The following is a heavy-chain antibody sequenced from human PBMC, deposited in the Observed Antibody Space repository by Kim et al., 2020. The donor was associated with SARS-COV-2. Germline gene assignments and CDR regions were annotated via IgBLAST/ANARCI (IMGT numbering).Heavy chain of an antibody. CDR2: TI. V-gene: IGHV3-11*04. D-gene: IGHD3-10*01. Sequence: TISYATSVKARLTISRDNAKNSLYLQMTSLRAEDTAVYYCARDSGYLDFDIWGQGTMVTVSS. CDR3: ARDSGYLDFDI. J-gene: IGHJ3*02.